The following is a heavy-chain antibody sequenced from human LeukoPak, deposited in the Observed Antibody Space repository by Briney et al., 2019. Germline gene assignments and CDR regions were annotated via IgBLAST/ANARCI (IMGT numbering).Heavy chain of an antibody. CDR1: GGSFSGYY. CDR3: ARGHGAVALYYFDY. J-gene: IGHJ4*02. Sequence: SETLSLTCAVYGGSFSGYYWSWIRQPPGKGLEWIGEINHSGSTNYNPSLKRRVTISVDTSKNQISLKLISVTAADTAVYYCARGHGAVALYYFDYWGQGTLVTVSS. CDR2: INHSGST. V-gene: IGHV4-34*01. D-gene: IGHD6-19*01.